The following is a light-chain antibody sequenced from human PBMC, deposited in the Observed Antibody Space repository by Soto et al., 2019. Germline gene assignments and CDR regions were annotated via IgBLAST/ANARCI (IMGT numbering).Light chain of an antibody. CDR2: AAS. Sequence: AIQMTQSPSSLSASVGDRVTITCRASQGIRNDLGWYQQKPGKAPKLLIYAASSLQSGVPSRFSGSGSGTDFSLTIDSLQPEDFATYYCLQDYNYPRTFGQGTKVEIK. CDR1: QGIRND. CDR3: LQDYNYPRT. J-gene: IGKJ1*01. V-gene: IGKV1-6*01.